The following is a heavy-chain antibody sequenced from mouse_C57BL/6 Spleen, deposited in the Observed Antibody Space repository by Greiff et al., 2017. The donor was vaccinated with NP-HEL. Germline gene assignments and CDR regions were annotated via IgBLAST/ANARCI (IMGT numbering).Heavy chain of an antibody. CDR3: ARYYYDYDGFAY. V-gene: IGHV1-82*01. D-gene: IGHD2-4*01. CDR1: GYAFSSSW. CDR2: IYPGDGDT. Sequence: QVQLQQSGPELVKPGASVKMSCKASGYAFSSSWMNWVKQRPGQGLEWIGRIYPGDGDTNYNGKFKGKATLTADKSSSTAYMQLSSLTSEDSAVYFCARYYYDYDGFAYWGQGTLVTVSA. J-gene: IGHJ3*01.